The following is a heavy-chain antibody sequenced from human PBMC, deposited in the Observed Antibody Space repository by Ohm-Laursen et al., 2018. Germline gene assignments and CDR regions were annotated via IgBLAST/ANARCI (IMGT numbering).Heavy chain of an antibody. D-gene: IGHD6-13*01. CDR1: GFTFSSYA. V-gene: IGHV3-23*01. CDR2: ISGSGGST. J-gene: IGHJ4*02. Sequence: SLRLSCAASGFTFSSYAMSWVRQAPGKGLEWVSAISGSGGSTYYADSVKGRFTISRDNSKNTLYLQMNSLRAEDTAVYYCAKAGWYSSTWYYFDYWGQGTLVTVSS. CDR3: AKAGWYSSTWYYFDY.